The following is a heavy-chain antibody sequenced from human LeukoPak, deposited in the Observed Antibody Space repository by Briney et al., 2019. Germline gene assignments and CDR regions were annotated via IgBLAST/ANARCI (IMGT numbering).Heavy chain of an antibody. CDR3: ARVWKYSSSSDLDY. Sequence: ASVTVSCKASGYTFTSYGISWVRQAPGQGREGMGWISAYNGNTNYAQKLQGRVTMTTDTSTSTASMELRSLRSDDTAVYYCARVWKYSSSSDLDYWGQGTLVTVSS. D-gene: IGHD6-6*01. CDR2: ISAYNGNT. V-gene: IGHV1-18*01. J-gene: IGHJ4*02. CDR1: GYTFTSYG.